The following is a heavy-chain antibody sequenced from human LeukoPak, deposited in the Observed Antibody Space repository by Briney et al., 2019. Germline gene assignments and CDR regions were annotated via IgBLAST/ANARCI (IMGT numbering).Heavy chain of an antibody. CDR3: ARDLGGRYFDWLHYYYYGMDV. CDR2: ISYDGSNK. CDR1: GFTFSSYA. Sequence: GGSLRLSCAASGFTFSSYAMHWVRQAPGKGLEWVAVISYDGSNKYYADSVKGRFTISRDNSKNTLYLQMNSLRAEDTAVYYCARDLGGRYFDWLHYYYYGMDVWGQRTTVTVSS. J-gene: IGHJ6*02. V-gene: IGHV3-30-3*01. D-gene: IGHD3-9*01.